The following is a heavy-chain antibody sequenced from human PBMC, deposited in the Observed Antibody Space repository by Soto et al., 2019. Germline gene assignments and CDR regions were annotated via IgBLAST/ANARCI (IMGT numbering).Heavy chain of an antibody. J-gene: IGHJ4*02. CDR2: THYRSKWSN. D-gene: IGHD3-10*01. CDR1: GDSVSGNSAA. V-gene: IGHV6-1*01. Sequence: SQTLSLTCAISGDSVSGNSAAWNWIRQSPSRGLEWLGRTHYRSKWSNDYAESVKSRITINMDSPKNQFSLQLKSVIFEDTAVYYCARESHYYGSGSYLYFDLWGQGTPVTVSS. CDR3: ARESHYYGSGSYLYFDL.